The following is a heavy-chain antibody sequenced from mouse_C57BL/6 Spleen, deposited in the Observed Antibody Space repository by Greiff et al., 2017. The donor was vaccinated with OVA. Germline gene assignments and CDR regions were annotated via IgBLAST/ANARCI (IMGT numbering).Heavy chain of an antibody. J-gene: IGHJ3*01. D-gene: IGHD2-5*01. CDR1: GYAFSSYW. CDR2: IYPGDGDT. CDR3: ARSAYYSNPWFAY. V-gene: IGHV1-80*01. Sequence: QVQLQQSGAELVKPGASVKISCKASGYAFSSYWMNWVKQRPGKGLEWIGQIYPGDGDTNYNGKFKGKATLTADKSSSTAYMQRSSLTSEDSAVYFCARSAYYSNPWFAYWGQGTLVTVSA.